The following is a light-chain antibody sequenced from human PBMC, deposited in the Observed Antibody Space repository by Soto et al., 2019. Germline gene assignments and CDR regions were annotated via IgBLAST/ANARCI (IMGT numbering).Light chain of an antibody. CDR1: QGISSW. Sequence: DIPMTKSPSSVYASVGDRVTITCPASQGISSWLAWYQQKPGKAPKLLIYAASSLQSGVPSRFSASGSGTDFTLTISSLQTQDFTCYYSQQANSFSFSFGTGTKVDIK. V-gene: IGKV1-12*01. CDR2: AAS. J-gene: IGKJ3*01. CDR3: QQANSFSFS.